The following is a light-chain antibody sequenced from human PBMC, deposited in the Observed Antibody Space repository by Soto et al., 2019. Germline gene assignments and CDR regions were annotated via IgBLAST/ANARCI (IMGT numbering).Light chain of an antibody. CDR1: QDISHY. Sequence: DIKMTQSPSSLSASVGDRVTITCQASQDISHYLNWYQQKPGKAPKLLIYKASSLESGVPSRFSGSGSGTEFTLTISSLQPDDFATYYCQQYNSYSAFGQGTKVDVK. CDR3: QQYNSYSA. CDR2: KAS. J-gene: IGKJ1*01. V-gene: IGKV1-5*03.